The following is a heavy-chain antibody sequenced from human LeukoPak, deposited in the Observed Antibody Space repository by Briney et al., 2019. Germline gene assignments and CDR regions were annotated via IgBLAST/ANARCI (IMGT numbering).Heavy chain of an antibody. J-gene: IGHJ4*02. D-gene: IGHD6-19*01. Sequence: GGSLRLSCVASGFTFNSYAMYWVRQAPGKGLEWVAGVFGSGGSAHYTDSVEGRFTIFRDNSKNTVYLQMSSLRAEDTAVCYCGKTTVGYSSGRYPGWPIDYWGQGTLVTVSS. CDR2: VFGSGGSA. V-gene: IGHV3-23*01. CDR1: GFTFNSYA. CDR3: GKTTVGYSSGRYPGWPIDY.